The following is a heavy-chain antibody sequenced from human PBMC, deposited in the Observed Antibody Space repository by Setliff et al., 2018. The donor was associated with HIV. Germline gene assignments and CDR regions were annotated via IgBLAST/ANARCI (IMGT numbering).Heavy chain of an antibody. CDR3: ARSRAAGFDY. CDR1: GFTFDSYS. CDR2: ISSSSSAI. V-gene: IGHV3-48*01. D-gene: IGHD6-13*01. J-gene: IGHJ4*02. Sequence: PGGSLRLSCATSGFTFDSYSIIWVRQAPAKGLEWVSYISSSSSAIYYADSVKGRFTISRDNAKNSLYLQMNSLRAEDTAVYYCARSRAAGFDYWGQGTLVTVSS.